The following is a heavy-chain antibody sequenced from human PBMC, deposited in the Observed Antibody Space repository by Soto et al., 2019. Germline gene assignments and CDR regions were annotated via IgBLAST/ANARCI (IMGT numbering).Heavy chain of an antibody. CDR3: ARSKLDIVLMVYAIENWFDP. CDR1: GYTFTSYG. V-gene: IGHV1-18*01. J-gene: IGHJ5*02. Sequence: GASVKVSCKASGYTFTSYGISWVRQAPGQGLEWMGWISAYNGNTNYAQKPQGRVTMTTDTSTSTAYMELRSLRSDDTAVYYCARSKLDIVLMVYAIENWFDPWGQGTLVTVSS. D-gene: IGHD2-8*01. CDR2: ISAYNGNT.